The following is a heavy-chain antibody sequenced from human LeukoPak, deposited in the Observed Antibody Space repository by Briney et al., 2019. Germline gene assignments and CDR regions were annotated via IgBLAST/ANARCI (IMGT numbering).Heavy chain of an antibody. CDR3: ACSSSYGKLDI. CDR1: GGPISSYY. D-gene: IGHD6-6*01. J-gene: IGHJ3*02. CDR2: IHYSGNT. Sequence: SETLSLTCTVSGGPISSYYWSWIRQPPGKGLEWMGYIHYSGNTNYNPSLKSRVTISVDTSKIQFSLKLSSVTAADTAVYYCACSSSYGKLDIWGQGTMVTVFS. V-gene: IGHV4-59*01.